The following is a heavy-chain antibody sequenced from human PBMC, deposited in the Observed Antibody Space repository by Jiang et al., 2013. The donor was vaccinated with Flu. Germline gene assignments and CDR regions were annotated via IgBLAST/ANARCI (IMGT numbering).Heavy chain of an antibody. V-gene: IGHV4-34*01. CDR3: ARGPRALGYCSGGSCSRRYFDY. J-gene: IGHJ4*02. Sequence: LKPSETLSLTCAVYGGSFSGYYWSWIRQPPGKGLEWIGEINHSGSTNYNPSLKSRVTISVDTSKNQFSLKLSSVTAADTAVYYCARGPRALGYCSGGSCSRRYFDYWGQGTLVTVSS. CDR2: INHSGST. CDR1: GGSFSGYY. D-gene: IGHD2-15*01.